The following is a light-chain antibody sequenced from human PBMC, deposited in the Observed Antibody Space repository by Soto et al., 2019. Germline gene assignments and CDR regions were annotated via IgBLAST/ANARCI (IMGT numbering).Light chain of an antibody. Sequence: EIVLTQSPGTLSLSPGERATLSCRASQSVSSNLAWYQQKPGQAPRLLIYDASKRATGIPARFSATGSASDFTLTINSLEPEDFAVYYCQHRSDWPTFGQGTRLEIK. CDR2: DAS. V-gene: IGKV3-11*01. CDR3: QHRSDWPT. J-gene: IGKJ5*01. CDR1: QSVSSN.